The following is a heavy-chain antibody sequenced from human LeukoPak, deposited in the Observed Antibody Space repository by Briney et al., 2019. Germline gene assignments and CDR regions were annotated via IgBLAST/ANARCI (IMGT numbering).Heavy chain of an antibody. CDR3: ARGGRWELPRPYAFDI. V-gene: IGHV1-18*01. Sequence: GASVKVSCKASGYTFSSYGITWVRQAPGQGLEWMGWISVYNGHTNYAQKFQGRGTMTTDTSTSTAYMELRSLRSDDTAVYYCARGGRWELPRPYAFDIWGQGTMVTVSS. D-gene: IGHD1-26*01. J-gene: IGHJ3*02. CDR1: GYTFSSYG. CDR2: ISVYNGHT.